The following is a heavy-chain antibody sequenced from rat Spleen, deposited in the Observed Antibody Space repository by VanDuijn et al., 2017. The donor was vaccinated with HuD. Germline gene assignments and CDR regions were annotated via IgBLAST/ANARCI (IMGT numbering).Heavy chain of an antibody. V-gene: IGHV5-31*01. Sequence: EVQLVESGGGLVQPGRSLKLSCVASGFTFNNYWMTWIRQAPGKGLEWVASITNTGVSTYYPDSVKGRFTISRDNAKITLYLQMNSLKSEDTATYYCTRDGRGERTYYYVLDAWGQGASVTVSS. J-gene: IGHJ4*01. CDR2: ITNTGVST. CDR3: TRDGRGERTYYYVLDA. CDR1: GFTFNNYW. D-gene: IGHD4-3*01.